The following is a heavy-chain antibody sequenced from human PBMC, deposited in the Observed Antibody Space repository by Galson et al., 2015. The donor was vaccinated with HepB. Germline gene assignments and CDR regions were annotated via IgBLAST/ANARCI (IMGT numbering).Heavy chain of an antibody. Sequence: SLRLSCAASGFTFSSYAMSWVRQAPGKGLEWVSAISGSGGSTYYADSVKGRFTISRDNSKNTLYLQMNSLRAEDTAVYYCAKTIRVGATRGPDAFDIWGQGTMVTVSS. V-gene: IGHV3-23*01. CDR1: GFTFSSYA. CDR3: AKTIRVGATRGPDAFDI. J-gene: IGHJ3*02. D-gene: IGHD1-26*01. CDR2: ISGSGGST.